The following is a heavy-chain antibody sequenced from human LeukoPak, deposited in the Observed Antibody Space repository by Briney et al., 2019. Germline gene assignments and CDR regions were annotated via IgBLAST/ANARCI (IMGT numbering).Heavy chain of an antibody. J-gene: IGHJ4*02. CDR1: GFTFSHFS. D-gene: IGHD3-3*01. Sequence: GGSLRLSCEASGFTFSHFSMNWVRQAPGKGLEWVSSISSSSSDIYYADSVKGRFTISRDNIKNSLYLQMNSLRAEDTAVYYCARVPGGMEWSDFDYWGQGTLATVSS. CDR2: ISSSSSDI. V-gene: IGHV3-21*06. CDR3: ARVPGGMEWSDFDY.